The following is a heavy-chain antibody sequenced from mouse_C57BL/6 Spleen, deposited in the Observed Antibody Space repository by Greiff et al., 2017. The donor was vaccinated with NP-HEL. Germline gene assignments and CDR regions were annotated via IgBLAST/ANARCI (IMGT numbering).Heavy chain of an antibody. Sequence: QVQLQQPGAELVMPGASVKLSCKASGYTFTSYWMHWVKQRPGQGLEWIGEIDPSDSYTNYNQKFKGKSTLTVDKSSSPAYMQLSSLTSEDSAVYYCARSGTEYYFDYWGQGTTLTVSS. CDR3: ARSGTEYYFDY. CDR2: IDPSDSYT. D-gene: IGHD3-1*01. CDR1: GYTFTSYW. V-gene: IGHV1-69*01. J-gene: IGHJ2*01.